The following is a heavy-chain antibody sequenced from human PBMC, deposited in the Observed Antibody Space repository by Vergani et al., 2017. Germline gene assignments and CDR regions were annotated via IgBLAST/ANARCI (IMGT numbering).Heavy chain of an antibody. CDR2: IVVGSGNT. D-gene: IGHD2-15*01. V-gene: IGHV1-58*02. Sequence: QMQLVQSGPEVKKPGTSVKVSCKASGFTFTSSAMQWVRQARGQRLEWIGWIVVGSGNTNFAQKFQERVTSSRDMSTSTAYMELSSLRSEDTAVYYCAADREDCSGGSWCFDPWGQGTLVTVSS. J-gene: IGHJ5*02. CDR3: AADREDCSGGSWCFDP. CDR1: GFTFTSSA.